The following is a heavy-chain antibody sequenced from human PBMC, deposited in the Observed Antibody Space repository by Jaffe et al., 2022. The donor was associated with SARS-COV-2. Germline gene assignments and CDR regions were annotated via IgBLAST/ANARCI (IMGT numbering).Heavy chain of an antibody. CDR3: ARERSGSVGFWSGTRYYGMDV. V-gene: IGHV1-69*08. Sequence: QVQLVQSGAEVKKPGSSVKVSCKASGGTFSSYTISWVRQAPGQGLEWMGRIIPILGIANYAQKFQGRVTITADKSTSTAYMELSSLRSEDTAVYYCARERSGSVGFWSGTRYYGMDVWGQGTTVTVSS. CDR2: IIPILGIA. CDR1: GGTFSSYT. J-gene: IGHJ6*02. D-gene: IGHD3-3*01.